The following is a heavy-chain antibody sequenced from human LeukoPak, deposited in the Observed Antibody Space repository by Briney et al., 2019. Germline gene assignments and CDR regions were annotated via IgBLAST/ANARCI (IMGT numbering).Heavy chain of an antibody. V-gene: IGHV4-38-2*01. CDR2: IYHSGST. J-gene: IGHJ4*02. Sequence: PSETLSLTCAVPGYSISSGDYWGWIRQPPGKGLEWIGSIYHSGSTYYNPSLKSRVTISLDTSKNHFSLNLSSVTAADTAVYYCANIAATGPPEDYWGQGTLVTVSS. CDR3: ANIAATGPPEDY. D-gene: IGHD6-13*01. CDR1: GYSISSGDY.